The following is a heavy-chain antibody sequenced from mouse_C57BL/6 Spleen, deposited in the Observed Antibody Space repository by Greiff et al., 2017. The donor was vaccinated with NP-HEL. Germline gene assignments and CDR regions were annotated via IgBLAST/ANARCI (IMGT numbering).Heavy chain of an antibody. Sequence: QVQLQQSGAELARPGASVKMSCKASGYTFTSYTMHWVKQRPGQGLEWIGYINPSSGYTKYNQKFKDKATLTADKSSSTAYMQLSSLTSEDSAVYYCASLITTVVAPFDDWGKGTTLTVSS. V-gene: IGHV1-4*01. J-gene: IGHJ2*01. CDR3: ASLITTVVAPFDD. CDR1: GYTFTSYT. D-gene: IGHD1-1*01. CDR2: INPSSGYT.